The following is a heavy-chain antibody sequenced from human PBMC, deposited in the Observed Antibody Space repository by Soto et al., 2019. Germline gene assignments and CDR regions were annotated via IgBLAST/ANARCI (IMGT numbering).Heavy chain of an antibody. Sequence: SGPTLVNPTQTLTLTCAFSGFSLSTSGMCVSWIRQPPGKALEWLVLIDWDDDKYYSTSLKTRLTISKDTSKNQVVLTMTNMDPADTATYYRARTYYYDSSGSRSNYYYSGIDVWGRGTTVTVSS. CDR1: GFSLSTSGMC. V-gene: IGHV2-70*01. CDR3: ARTYYYDSSGSRSNYYYSGIDV. D-gene: IGHD3-22*01. CDR2: IDWDDDK. J-gene: IGHJ6*02.